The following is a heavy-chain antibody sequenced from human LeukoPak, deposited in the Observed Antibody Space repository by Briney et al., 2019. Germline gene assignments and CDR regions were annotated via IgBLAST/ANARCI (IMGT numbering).Heavy chain of an antibody. CDR1: GYRFTSHW. J-gene: IGHJ4*02. CDR3: ARHDSSSFDY. Sequence: GESLKISCKGSGYRFTSHWIAWVRQMPGKGLEWMGIIFPGGSDTRYIPSFQGQVTISADKSLNTAYLQWRSLRASDTAIYYCARHDSSSFDYWGQGTLVTVSS. D-gene: IGHD3-22*01. CDR2: IFPGGSDT. V-gene: IGHV5-51*01.